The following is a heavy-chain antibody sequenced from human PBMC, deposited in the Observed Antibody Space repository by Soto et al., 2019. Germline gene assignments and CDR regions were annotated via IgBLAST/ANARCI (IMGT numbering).Heavy chain of an antibody. V-gene: IGHV4-34*01. J-gene: IGHJ3*02. D-gene: IGHD2-21*01. CDR2: INHSGST. CDR3: ARGNGEDIVVVIGEDAFDI. CDR1: GGSFSGYY. Sequence: SGTLSLTFAVYGGSFSGYYWSWIRQPPGKGLEWIGEINHSGSTNYNPSLKSRVTISVDTSKNQFSLKLSSVTAADTAVYYCARGNGEDIVVVIGEDAFDIWGQGTMVTVSS.